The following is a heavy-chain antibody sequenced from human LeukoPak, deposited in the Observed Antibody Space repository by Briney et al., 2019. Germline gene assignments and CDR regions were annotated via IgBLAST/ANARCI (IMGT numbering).Heavy chain of an antibody. CDR3: ARGGVTLTH. Sequence: SETLSLTCAVYGGSFSGYYWSWIRQPPGKGLEWIGEINHSGSTNYNPSLKSRVTISVDTSKNQFSLKLSSVTAADTAVYYCARGGVTLTHWGQGTLVTVSS. J-gene: IGHJ4*02. CDR1: GGSFSGYY. V-gene: IGHV4-34*01. D-gene: IGHD2-21*02. CDR2: INHSGST.